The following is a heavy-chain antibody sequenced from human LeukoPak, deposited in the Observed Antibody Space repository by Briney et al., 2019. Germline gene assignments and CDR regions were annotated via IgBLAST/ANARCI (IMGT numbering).Heavy chain of an antibody. J-gene: IGHJ4*02. V-gene: IGHV1-18*04. CDR3: TTGGAGFSRYEY. Sequence: GASVKVSCTASGNTLKTYAITWVRQAPGEGLEWMGWISVNNGNTNYAQKLKGRVTMTTDKSTSTAYMELRSLRSDDTAIYYCTTGGAGFSRYEYWGQGTVVTVST. CDR1: GNTLKTYA. CDR2: ISVNNGNT. D-gene: IGHD6-19*01.